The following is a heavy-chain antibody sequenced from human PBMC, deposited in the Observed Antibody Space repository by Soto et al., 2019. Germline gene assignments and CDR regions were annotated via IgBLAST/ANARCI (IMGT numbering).Heavy chain of an antibody. CDR3: ARATPGGFYYYYYGMDV. Sequence: GASVKVSCKASGYTFTSYDINWVRQATGQGLEWMGWMNPNSGNTGYAQKFQGRVTMTRNTSISTAYMELSSLRSEDTAVYYCARATPGGFYYYYYGMDVWGQGTTVTVSS. V-gene: IGHV1-8*01. J-gene: IGHJ6*02. CDR1: GYTFTSYD. D-gene: IGHD3-16*01. CDR2: MNPNSGNT.